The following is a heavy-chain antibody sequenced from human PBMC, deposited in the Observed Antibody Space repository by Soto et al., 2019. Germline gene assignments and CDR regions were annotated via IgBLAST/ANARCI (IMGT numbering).Heavy chain of an antibody. D-gene: IGHD3-22*01. J-gene: IGHJ4*02. CDR1: GYTFTGYY. V-gene: IGHV1-2*04. CDR2: INPNSGGT. Sequence: ALVKVSCKASGYTFTGYYMHWVRQAPGQGLEWMGWINPNSGGTNYAQKFQGWVTMTRDTSISTAYMELSRLRSDDTAVYYCARADYYDSSGQFDYWGQGTLVTVSS. CDR3: ARADYYDSSGQFDY.